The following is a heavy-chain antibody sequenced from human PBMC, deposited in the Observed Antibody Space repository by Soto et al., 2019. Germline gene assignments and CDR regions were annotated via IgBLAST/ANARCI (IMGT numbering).Heavy chain of an antibody. J-gene: IGHJ4*02. D-gene: IGHD6-13*01. V-gene: IGHV3-74*01. CDR1: GFTFSTYW. CDR3: AREEGIAAAPIN. CDR2: INSDGSST. Sequence: GGSLRLSCAASGFTFSTYWMHWVRQAPGKGLVWVSRINSDGSSTSYADSVKGRFTLSRDNAKNTLYLQMNSLRAEDTAVYYCAREEGIAAAPINWGQGTLVTVSS.